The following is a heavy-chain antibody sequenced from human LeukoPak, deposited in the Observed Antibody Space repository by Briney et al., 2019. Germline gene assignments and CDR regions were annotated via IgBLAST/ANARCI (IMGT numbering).Heavy chain of an antibody. CDR3: ARDGDYYGSGSLPDY. J-gene: IGHJ4*02. V-gene: IGHV3-30-3*01. D-gene: IGHD3-10*01. CDR1: GFTFSSYA. Sequence: GSLRLSCAASGFTFSSYAVHWVRQAPGKGLEWVAVISYDGSNKYYADSVKGRFTISRDNSKNTLYLQMNSLRAEDTAVYYCARDGDYYGSGSLPDYWGQGTLVTVSS. CDR2: ISYDGSNK.